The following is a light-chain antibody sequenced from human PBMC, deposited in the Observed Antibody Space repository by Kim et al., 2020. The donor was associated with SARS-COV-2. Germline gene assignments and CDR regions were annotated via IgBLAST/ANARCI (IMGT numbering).Light chain of an antibody. CDR3: SSYTSSSTGV. V-gene: IGLV2-14*04. J-gene: IGLJ1*01. CDR1: SSDVGGYNY. Sequence: GQSTPISCTGTSSDVGGYNYVSWYQQHPGKAPKLMIYDVSKRPSGVSNRFSGSKSGNTASLTISGLQAEDEADYYCSSYTSSSTGVFGTGTKVTVL. CDR2: DVS.